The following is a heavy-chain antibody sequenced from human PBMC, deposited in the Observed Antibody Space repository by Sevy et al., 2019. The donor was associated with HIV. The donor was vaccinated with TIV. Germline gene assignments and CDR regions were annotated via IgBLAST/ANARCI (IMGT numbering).Heavy chain of an antibody. V-gene: IGHV3-23*01. D-gene: IGHD3-10*01. Sequence: GGSLRLSCAASGFTFSSYAMSWVRQAPGKGLEWVSAISGSGGSTYYADSVKGRFTISRDNSKKTLNLQMHSLRAEDTAVYYCAPTYYYGSGSYYNFDYWGQGTLVTVSS. CDR1: GFTFSSYA. J-gene: IGHJ4*02. CDR2: ISGSGGST. CDR3: APTYYYGSGSYYNFDY.